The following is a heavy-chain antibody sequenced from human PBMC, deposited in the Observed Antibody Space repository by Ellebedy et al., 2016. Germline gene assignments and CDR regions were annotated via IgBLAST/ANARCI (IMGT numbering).Heavy chain of an antibody. D-gene: IGHD2-2*01. J-gene: IGHJ6*03. V-gene: IGHV1-2*02. Sequence: ASVKVSXXASGYTFTGYYMHWVRQAPGQGLEWMGWINPNSGGTNYAQKFQGRVTMTRDTSISTAYMELSRLRSDDTAVYYCARDDGGSSSPPYMDVWGKGTTVTVSS. CDR1: GYTFTGYY. CDR2: INPNSGGT. CDR3: ARDDGGSSSPPYMDV.